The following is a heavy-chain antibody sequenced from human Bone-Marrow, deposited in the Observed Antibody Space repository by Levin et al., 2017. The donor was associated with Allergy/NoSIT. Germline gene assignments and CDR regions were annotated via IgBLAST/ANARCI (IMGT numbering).Heavy chain of an antibody. CDR2: IYHSGST. Sequence: SCAASGFTFSSYEMNWVRQAPGKGLEWIGSIYHSGSTYYNPSLKSRVIISVDTSKNQSSLKLTSVTAADTAVYYCARAGMITYGGSQFDYWGQGTLVTVSS. V-gene: IGHV4-38-2*01. J-gene: IGHJ4*02. CDR3: ARAGMITYGGSQFDY. D-gene: IGHD3-16*01. CDR1: GFTFSSYE.